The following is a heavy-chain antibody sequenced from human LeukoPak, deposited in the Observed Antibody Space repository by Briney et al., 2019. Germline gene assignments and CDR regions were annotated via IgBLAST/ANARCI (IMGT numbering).Heavy chain of an antibody. Sequence: PSETLSLTCTVSGGSIGSYYWSWIRQPAGKGLEWIGRIYISGSGSTNYNPSLKSRVTMSVDTSKNQFSLKLSSVTAADTAVYYCARDKRVAVAGTYIYYYYMDVWGNGTTVTISS. D-gene: IGHD6-19*01. J-gene: IGHJ6*03. CDR2: IYISGSGST. V-gene: IGHV4-4*07. CDR1: GGSIGSYY. CDR3: ARDKRVAVAGTYIYYYYMDV.